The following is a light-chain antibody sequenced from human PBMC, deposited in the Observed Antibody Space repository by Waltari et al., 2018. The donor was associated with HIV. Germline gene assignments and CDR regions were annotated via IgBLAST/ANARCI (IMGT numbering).Light chain of an antibody. CDR3: QQYYSTPRT. CDR2: WAS. CDR1: QSVLYSSNNKNY. V-gene: IGKV4-1*01. J-gene: IGKJ1*01. Sequence: TVMTQSPDSLAVSLGERATINCKSSQSVLYSSNNKNYLAWYQQKPGQPPKLLIYWASTRESGVPDRFSGSGSGTDFTLTISSLQAEDVALYYCQQYYSTPRTFGQGTKVEVK.